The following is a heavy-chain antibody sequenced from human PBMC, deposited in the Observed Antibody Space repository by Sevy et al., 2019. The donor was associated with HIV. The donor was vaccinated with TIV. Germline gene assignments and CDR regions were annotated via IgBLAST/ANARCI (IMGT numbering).Heavy chain of an antibody. D-gene: IGHD1-20*01. V-gene: IGHV3-53*01. CDR3: ARGQVTGRFDY. Sequence: GGSLRLSCAASGFTVSSNYMSWVRQAPGKGLEWVSVIYRGGSTYYADSVKSRFTISRDNSKNTLYLQMNSLRAEDTAVYYCARGQVTGRFDYWGQGTLVTVSS. J-gene: IGHJ4*02. CDR2: IYRGGST. CDR1: GFTVSSNY.